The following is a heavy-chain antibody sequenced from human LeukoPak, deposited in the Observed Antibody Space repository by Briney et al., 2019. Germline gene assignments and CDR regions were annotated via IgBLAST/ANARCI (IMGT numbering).Heavy chain of an antibody. CDR2: ISGSGGST. V-gene: IGHV3-23*01. Sequence: GGSLRLSCAASGFTFSSYAMTWVRQAPGKGLEWISAISGSGGSTYYADSVKGQFTISRNNSKNTLYLQMNSLRADDTAVYYCAKGVSAYDVWGQGTLVTVSS. CDR1: GFTFSSYA. CDR3: AKGVSAYDV. D-gene: IGHD5-12*01. J-gene: IGHJ4*02.